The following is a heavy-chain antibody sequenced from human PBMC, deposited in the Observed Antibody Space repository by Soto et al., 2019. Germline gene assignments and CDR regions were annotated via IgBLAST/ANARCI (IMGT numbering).Heavy chain of an antibody. CDR2: IKSRTDGGTT. CDR1: GFTFNYAW. Sequence: EVQLVESGGGLVKPGGSLRLSCAASGFTFNYAWMNWVRQAPGKGLEWVGRIKSRTDGGTTDYAASVNGRFTISRDDAKSTLYLQMNSLKTEDTAVYYCTTTAWIQLWLNIDYWGQGTLVTVSS. V-gene: IGHV3-15*07. J-gene: IGHJ4*02. D-gene: IGHD5-18*01. CDR3: TTTAWIQLWLNIDY.